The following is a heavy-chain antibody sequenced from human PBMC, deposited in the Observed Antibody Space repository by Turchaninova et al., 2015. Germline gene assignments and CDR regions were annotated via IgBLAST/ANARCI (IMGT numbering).Heavy chain of an antibody. Sequence: QLVESGGGLVQPGGSLRLSCAAAGFPFSDYWMSWVRQAPGKGLERGANIKPDGSDKKYVDAVKGRFTISRDNAKHSLYLQMNSLRAEDTAVYYCAYEKNWSFDSWGQGTLVTVSS. J-gene: IGHJ4*02. D-gene: IGHD3-3*01. V-gene: IGHV3-7*01. CDR3: AYEKNWSFDS. CDR1: GFPFSDYW. CDR2: IKPDGSDK.